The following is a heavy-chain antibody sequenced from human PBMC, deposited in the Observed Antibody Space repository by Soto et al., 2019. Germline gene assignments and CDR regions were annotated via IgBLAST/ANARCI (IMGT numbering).Heavy chain of an antibody. CDR2: IWHDGKNK. Sequence: QVQVVESGGGVVQPGTSLRLSCSASGFKFSNFGMHWVRQAPGKGLEWLAVIWHDGKNKYYADSVEGRFTISRDNSKNILYLQMNSLRVDDTAVYYCARDPGRDEAIDHWGLGTLVIVSS. CDR1: GFKFSNFG. J-gene: IGHJ4*02. V-gene: IGHV3-33*01. D-gene: IGHD1-26*01. CDR3: ARDPGRDEAIDH.